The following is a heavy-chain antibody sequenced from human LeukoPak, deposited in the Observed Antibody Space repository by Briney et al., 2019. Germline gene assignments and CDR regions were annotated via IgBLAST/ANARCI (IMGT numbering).Heavy chain of an antibody. Sequence: GGSLRLSCAASGFTFSSYAMSWVRQAPGKGLEWVSAISGSGGSTYSADSVKGRFTISRDNSKNTLYLQMSSLRAEDTAVYYCAKALCSGGTCYRFDYWGQGTLVTVSS. V-gene: IGHV3-23*01. J-gene: IGHJ4*02. D-gene: IGHD2-15*01. CDR2: ISGSGGST. CDR1: GFTFSSYA. CDR3: AKALCSGGTCYRFDY.